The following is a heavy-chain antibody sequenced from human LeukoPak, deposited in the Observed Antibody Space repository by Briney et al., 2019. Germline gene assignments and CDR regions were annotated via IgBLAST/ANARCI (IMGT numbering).Heavy chain of an antibody. CDR1: GYTFTDYY. CDR2: IHPNSGGT. J-gene: IGHJ4*02. D-gene: IGHD1-1*01. CDR3: ARDPNLDYFDY. V-gene: IGHV1-2*02. Sequence: ASVKVSCKASGYTFTDYYLHWVRQAPAQGLEWMGWIHPNSGGTNYAQKFQGRVTMTRDTSISTAYMELSRLRSDDTAVYYCARDPNLDYFDYWGQGTLVTVSS.